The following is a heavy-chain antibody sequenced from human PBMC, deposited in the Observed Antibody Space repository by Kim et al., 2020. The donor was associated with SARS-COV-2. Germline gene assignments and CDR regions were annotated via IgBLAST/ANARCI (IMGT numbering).Heavy chain of an antibody. CDR3: ARRTDYFDY. CDR2: DSET. V-gene: IGHV5-51*01. Sequence: DSETRYSTSFQGQVTIPAEKSPSTAYLQWNSLKASDTAMYYCARRTDYFDYWGQGTQVTVSS. J-gene: IGHJ4*02.